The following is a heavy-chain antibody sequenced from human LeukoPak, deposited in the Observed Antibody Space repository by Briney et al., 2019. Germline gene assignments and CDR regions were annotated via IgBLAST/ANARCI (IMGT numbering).Heavy chain of an antibody. J-gene: IGHJ3*02. V-gene: IGHV3-74*01. CDR1: GFTFSKYW. CDR3: LTIVESVASDI. Sequence: QPGGSLRLSCVASGFTFSKYWLHWVRQAPGKGLVWVSRINPDDKSTSYADSVKGRFTISRDDAKKTLYLQMNSLRAEDTAVYYCLTIVESVASDIWGQGTMVTASS. CDR2: INPDDKST. D-gene: IGHD1-26*01.